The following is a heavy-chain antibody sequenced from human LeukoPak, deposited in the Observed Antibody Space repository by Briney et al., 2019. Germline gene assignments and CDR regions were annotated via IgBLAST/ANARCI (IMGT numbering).Heavy chain of an antibody. CDR2: MYLSGTT. J-gene: IGHJ4*02. CDR1: GDSINSLDL. D-gene: IGHD3-22*01. V-gene: IGHV4-4*02. Sequence: SGTLSLTCTVSGDSINSLDLWSWVRQPPGKGLEWIGEMYLSGTTHSNPSAKSRVTISIDKSKNQFFLNLSSVTAADTAVYYCAGLVGRYSSGLYYYYFDYWGQGTLVTVSS. CDR3: AGLVGRYSSGLYYYYFDY.